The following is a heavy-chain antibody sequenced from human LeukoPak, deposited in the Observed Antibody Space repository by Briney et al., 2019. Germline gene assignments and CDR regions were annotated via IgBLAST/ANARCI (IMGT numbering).Heavy chain of an antibody. CDR3: AKASYYYDSASRDY. CDR2: ISCSGGST. J-gene: IGHJ4*02. CDR1: GFTFSSYA. D-gene: IGHD3-22*01. V-gene: IGHV3-23*01. Sequence: GGSLRLSCAASGFTFSSYAMSWVRQAPGKGLEWVSAISCSGGSTYYADSVKGRFTISRDNSKNTLYLQMNSLRAEDTAVYYCAKASYYYDSASRDYWGQGTLVTVSS.